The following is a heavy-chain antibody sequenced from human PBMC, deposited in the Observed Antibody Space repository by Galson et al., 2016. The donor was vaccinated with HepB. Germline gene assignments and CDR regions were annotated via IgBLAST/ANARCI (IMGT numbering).Heavy chain of an antibody. Sequence: ETLSLTCTVSGGSISPYYWSWIRQTPGLGLQYIGYVYHTGSTHYNPSLKSRVTLSVDKSKNQFSLKLSSVTAADTAIYYCARVTIFGIIEGFDPWGQGILVTVSS. CDR3: ARVTIFGIIEGFDP. CDR1: GGSISPYY. V-gene: IGHV4-59*01. D-gene: IGHD3-3*02. J-gene: IGHJ5*02. CDR2: VYHTGST.